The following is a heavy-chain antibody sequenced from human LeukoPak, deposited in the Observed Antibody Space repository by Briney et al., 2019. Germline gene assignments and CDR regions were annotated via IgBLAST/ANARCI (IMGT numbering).Heavy chain of an antibody. V-gene: IGHV3-30-3*01. CDR2: ISYDGSNK. J-gene: IGHJ3*02. CDR1: GFTFSSYA. Sequence: GGSLRLSCAASGFTFSSYAMHWVRQAPGKGLEWVAVISYDGSNKYYADSVKGRFTISRDNSKNTLYLQMNSLRAEDTAVYYCANIVVTTEPDAFDIWGQGTMVTVSS. CDR3: ANIVVTTEPDAFDI. D-gene: IGHD3-22*01.